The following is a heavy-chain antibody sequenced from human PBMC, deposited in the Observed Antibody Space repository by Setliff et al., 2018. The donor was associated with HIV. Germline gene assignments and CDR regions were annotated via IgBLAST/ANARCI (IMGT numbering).Heavy chain of an antibody. V-gene: IGHV1-18*01. D-gene: IGHD2-8*01. J-gene: IGHJ6*03. CDR1: GYSLSTYA. Sequence: ASVKVSCKASGYSLSTYAISWVRQAPGQGLEWMGWIDSNNGNRNFAQKFRGRVTMTTDISTNTAYMEVRSLSFDDTAVYYCVRLTADRTNYYYYMDVWGKGTTVTVCS. CDR3: VRLTADRTNYYYYMDV. CDR2: IDSNNGNR.